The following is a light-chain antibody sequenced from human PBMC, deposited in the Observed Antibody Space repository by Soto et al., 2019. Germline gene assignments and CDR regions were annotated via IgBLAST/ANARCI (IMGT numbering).Light chain of an antibody. CDR1: QSISMW. J-gene: IGKJ1*01. CDR3: QQYNDYSGM. V-gene: IGKV1-5*01. Sequence: DIQMTQSPSTLSASVGDRVTITCRASQSISMWLAWYQQKPGKAPRLLIYDASNLQRGVPSRFSGSGSGTEFTLTITSLQPEDFATYYCQQYNDYSGMFGQGTKVDIK. CDR2: DAS.